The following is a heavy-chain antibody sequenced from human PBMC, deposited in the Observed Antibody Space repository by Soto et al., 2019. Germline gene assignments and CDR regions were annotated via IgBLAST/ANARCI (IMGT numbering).Heavy chain of an antibody. V-gene: IGHV4-59*01. Sequence: SETLSLTCTVSGGSISSYYWSWIRQPPGKGLEWIGYIYYSGSTNYNPSLKSRVTISVDTSKNQFSLKLSSVTAADTAVYYCARVDDDFWSGYYGYWGQGTLVTVPQ. CDR3: ARVDDDFWSGYYGY. J-gene: IGHJ4*02. CDR2: IYYSGST. CDR1: GGSISSYY. D-gene: IGHD3-3*01.